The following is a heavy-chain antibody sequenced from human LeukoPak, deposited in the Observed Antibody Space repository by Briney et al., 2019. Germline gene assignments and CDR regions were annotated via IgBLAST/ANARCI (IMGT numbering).Heavy chain of an antibody. CDR2: INANGGST. D-gene: IGHD3-3*01. Sequence: GGSLRLSCAASGFTFDNYGMSWVRQVPGKGLEWVSSINANGGSTAYADSVRGRFTISRDNAKNSLYLQMNNLRAEDTAFYYCVRHDFWSGFKGGDYWGQGTLVTVSS. CDR1: GFTFDNYG. V-gene: IGHV3-20*04. J-gene: IGHJ4*02. CDR3: VRHDFWSGFKGGDY.